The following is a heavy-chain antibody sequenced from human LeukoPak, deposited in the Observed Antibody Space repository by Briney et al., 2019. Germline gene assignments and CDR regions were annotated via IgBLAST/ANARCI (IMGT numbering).Heavy chain of an antibody. V-gene: IGHV1-69*05. CDR2: IIPIFGTA. J-gene: IGHJ4*02. D-gene: IGHD5-24*01. Sequence: SVKVSCKASGGTFSSYAISWVRQAPGQGLEWMGGIIPIFGTASYAQKFQGRVTITTDESTSTAYMELSSLRSEDTAVYYCARGREMATIPYYFDYWGQGTLVTVSS. CDR1: GGTFSSYA. CDR3: ARGREMATIPYYFDY.